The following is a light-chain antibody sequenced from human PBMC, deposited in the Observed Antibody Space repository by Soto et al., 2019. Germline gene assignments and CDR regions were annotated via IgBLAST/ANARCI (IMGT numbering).Light chain of an antibody. Sequence: QSVLTQAPSASETPGQRVTISCSGGSSNIGRNTVNWYQQLPGTAPKLLIYRNNRWPSGVPDRFSGSKSGTSASLAISGLQSEDEADYYCAAWDDSLTDYVFGTGTKVTVL. J-gene: IGLJ1*01. CDR2: RNN. CDR1: SSNIGRNT. V-gene: IGLV1-44*01. CDR3: AAWDDSLTDYV.